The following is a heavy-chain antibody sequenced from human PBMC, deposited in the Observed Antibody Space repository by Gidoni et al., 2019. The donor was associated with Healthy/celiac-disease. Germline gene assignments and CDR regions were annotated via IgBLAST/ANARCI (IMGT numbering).Heavy chain of an antibody. V-gene: IGHV3-21*01. CDR2: ISRSSSYI. CDR1: GFTFSSYS. Sequence: EVQLVESGGGLVKPGGSLRLSCAASGFTFSSYSMNWVRQAPGKGLEWVSSISRSSSYIYYADSVKGLFTISRDNAKNSLYLQMNSLRAEDTAVYYCARDSPYDYGDYVLDYWGQGTLVTVSS. CDR3: ARDSPYDYGDYVLDY. J-gene: IGHJ4*02. D-gene: IGHD4-17*01.